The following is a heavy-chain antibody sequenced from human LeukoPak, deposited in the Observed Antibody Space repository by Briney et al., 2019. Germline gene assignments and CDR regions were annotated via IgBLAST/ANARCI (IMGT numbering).Heavy chain of an antibody. V-gene: IGHV3-48*01. CDR2: ISYSSSTI. CDR3: ARVNRMVPGYCSGGTCPGDY. CDR1: GFTFSSYG. D-gene: IGHD2-15*01. Sequence: PGGSLRLSCAASGFTFSSYGMSWVSQAPGEGLEWGSYISYSSSTIYYADSVKGRFTISRDNAKNSLYLQMNSLRAEDTAVYYCARVNRMVPGYCSGGTCPGDYWGQGTLVTVSS. J-gene: IGHJ4*02.